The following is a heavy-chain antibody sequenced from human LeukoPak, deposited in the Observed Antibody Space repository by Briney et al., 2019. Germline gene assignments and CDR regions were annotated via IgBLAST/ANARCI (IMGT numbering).Heavy chain of an antibody. J-gene: IGHJ4*02. CDR1: GGSFSGYY. Sequence: SETPSLTCAVYGGSFSGYYWSWIRQPPGKGLEWIGEINHSGSTNYNPSLKSRVTISVDTSKNQFSLKLSSVTAADTAVYYCAIKTRIAAAGSRGGYFDYWGQGTLVTVSS. CDR3: AIKTRIAAAGSRGGYFDY. D-gene: IGHD6-13*01. CDR2: INHSGST. V-gene: IGHV4-34*01.